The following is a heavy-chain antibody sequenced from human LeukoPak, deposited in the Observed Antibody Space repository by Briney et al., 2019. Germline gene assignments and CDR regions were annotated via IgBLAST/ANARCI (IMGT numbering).Heavy chain of an antibody. CDR3: AKDSRKYSSGWYGDY. V-gene: IGHV3-30*02. CDR1: GFTFSSYG. J-gene: IGHJ4*02. D-gene: IGHD6-19*01. CDR2: IRYDGSNK. Sequence: PGGSLRLSCAASGFTFSSYGMHWVRQAPGKGLEWVAFIRYDGSNKYYADSVKGRFTISRDNSKNTLYLQMNSLRAENTAVYYCAKDSRKYSSGWYGDYWGQGTLVTVSS.